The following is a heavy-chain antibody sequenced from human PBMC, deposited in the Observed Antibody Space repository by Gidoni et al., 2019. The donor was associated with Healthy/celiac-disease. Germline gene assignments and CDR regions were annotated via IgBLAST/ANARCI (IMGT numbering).Heavy chain of an antibody. CDR2: IRSKGYGGKT. J-gene: IGHJ5*02. Sequence: EVQLVESGGGLVQPVRSLRLSCTASGFPFGDYAMSWLRQAPGKGLEWGGVIRSKGYGGKTEYAASVKGRFTISRDDSKSIAYLQMNSLKTEDTAVYYCTRDRDDLWSGAVDWFDPWGQGTLVTVSS. CDR1: GFPFGDYA. V-gene: IGHV3-49*03. CDR3: TRDRDDLWSGAVDWFDP. D-gene: IGHD3-3*01.